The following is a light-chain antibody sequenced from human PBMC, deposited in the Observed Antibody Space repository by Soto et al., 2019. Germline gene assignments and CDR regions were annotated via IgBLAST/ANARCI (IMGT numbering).Light chain of an antibody. Sequence: QSVLTQPASVSGSPGQSITISCTGTSSDVGTYNLVSWYQQHPGKAPKLMIYEGSKRPSGVSNRLSGSKSGNTASLTISGLQAEDEADYYCCSYAGSRTLVFGGGTKLTV. CDR2: EGS. CDR1: SSDVGTYNL. J-gene: IGLJ2*01. CDR3: CSYAGSRTLV. V-gene: IGLV2-23*01.